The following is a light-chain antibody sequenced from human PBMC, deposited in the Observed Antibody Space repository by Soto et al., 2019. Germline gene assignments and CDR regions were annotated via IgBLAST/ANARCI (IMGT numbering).Light chain of an antibody. Sequence: EIVMTQSPGTLSVSPGERVTLSCRASQGVTNNLAWYQQKPGQAPRLLIYVASTRAPGIPDRFSGSGSETDFTLTISRLEPEDFAVYYCQQCGSSQTFGQGTKVDIK. V-gene: IGKV3-20*01. CDR1: QGVTNN. CDR2: VAS. J-gene: IGKJ1*01. CDR3: QQCGSSQT.